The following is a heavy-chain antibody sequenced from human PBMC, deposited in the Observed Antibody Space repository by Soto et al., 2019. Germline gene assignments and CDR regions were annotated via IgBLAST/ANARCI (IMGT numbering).Heavy chain of an antibody. V-gene: IGHV3-23*01. J-gene: IGHJ3*02. CDR3: AKDDIVVVGPSDAFDI. CDR2: ISGSGGST. CDR1: GFTFSSYA. Sequence: PVGSLRLSCAASGFTFSSYAMSWVRQAPGKGLEWVSAISGSGGSTYYADSVKGRFTISRDNSKNTLYLQMNSLRAEDTAVYYCAKDDIVVVGPSDAFDIWGQGTMVTVSS. D-gene: IGHD2-15*01.